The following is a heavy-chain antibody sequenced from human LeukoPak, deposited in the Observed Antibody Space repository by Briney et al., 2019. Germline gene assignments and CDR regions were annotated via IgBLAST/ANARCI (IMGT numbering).Heavy chain of an antibody. CDR2: IYTSGST. Sequence: SETLSLTCTVSGGSISSYYWSWIRQPPGKGLEWIGYIYTSGSTNYNPSLKSRVTISVDTSKNQFSLRLTSMTAADTAVYFCARGRISNWGFEGTLFDAWGQGVLVTVSS. J-gene: IGHJ4*02. V-gene: IGHV4-4*09. D-gene: IGHD7-27*01. CDR3: ARGRISNWGFEGTLFDA. CDR1: GGSISSYY.